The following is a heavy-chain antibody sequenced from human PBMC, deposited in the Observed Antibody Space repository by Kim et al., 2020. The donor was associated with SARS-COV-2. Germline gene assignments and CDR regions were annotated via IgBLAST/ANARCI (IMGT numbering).Heavy chain of an antibody. CDR1: GGTFSSYA. J-gene: IGHJ6*02. V-gene: IGHV1-69*13. D-gene: IGHD6-6*01. CDR3: ARGPLATQLGRPSYYYYGMDV. Sequence: SVKVSCKASGGTFSSYAISWVRQAPGQGLEWMGGIIPIFGTANYAQKFQGRVTITADESTSTAYMELSSLRSEDTAVYYCARGPLATQLGRPSYYYYGMDVWGQGTTVTVSS. CDR2: IIPIFGTA.